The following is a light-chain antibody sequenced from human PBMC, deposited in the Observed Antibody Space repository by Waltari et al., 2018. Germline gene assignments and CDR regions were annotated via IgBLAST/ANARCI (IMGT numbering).Light chain of an antibody. CDR3: CSYAGGSKV. Sequence: SALSQLAPLSGLPGPSFHIVCTGCSRDVGGDNLFSWYHQHPGKAPKLMIYEGSKRPSVVSNRFSGSKSGNTASLTISGLHAEDEADYYCCSYAGGSKVFGGGTKLTVL. CDR1: SRDVGGDNL. J-gene: IGLJ3*02. V-gene: IGLV2-23*01. CDR2: EGS.